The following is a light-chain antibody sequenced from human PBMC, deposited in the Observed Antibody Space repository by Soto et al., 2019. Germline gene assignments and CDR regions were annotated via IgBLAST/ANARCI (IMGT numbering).Light chain of an antibody. CDR2: SNN. CDR1: SSNIGSNT. V-gene: IGLV1-44*01. CDR3: AAWDDSLGYV. J-gene: IGLJ1*01. Sequence: QSVLTQPPSASGTPGQRVTISCSGSSSNIGSNTVNWYQQLPGTAPKLLIYSNNQRPSGVPDRFSGSKSDTSASLAISGLQSEDEADYYCAAWDDSLGYVFGTGTKLTVL.